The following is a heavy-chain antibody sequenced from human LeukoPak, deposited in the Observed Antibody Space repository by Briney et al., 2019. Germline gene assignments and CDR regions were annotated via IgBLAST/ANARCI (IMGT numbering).Heavy chain of an antibody. CDR2: IKSKTDGGTT. CDR3: ARWGSGWYWDY. D-gene: IGHD6-19*01. V-gene: IGHV3-15*01. J-gene: IGHJ4*02. Sequence: PGGSLRLSCAASGFTFSNAWMSWVRQAPGKGLEWVGRIKSKTDGGTTDYAAPVKGRFTISRDDSKNTLYLQMNSLKTEDTAVYYCARWGSGWYWDYWGQGTLVTVSS. CDR1: GFTFSNAW.